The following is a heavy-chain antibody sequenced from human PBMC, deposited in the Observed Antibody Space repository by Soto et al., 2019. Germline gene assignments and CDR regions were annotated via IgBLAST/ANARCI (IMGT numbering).Heavy chain of an antibody. CDR1: GYSFTSYW. D-gene: IGHD3-10*01. J-gene: IGHJ6*02. CDR3: ARHYYGSGTPGGGMDV. CDR2: IYPGDSDT. V-gene: IGHV5-51*01. Sequence: GESLKISCKGSGYSFTSYWIGWMRQMPGKGLEWMGIIYPGDSDTRYSPSFQGQVTISADKSISTAYLQWSSLKASDTAMYYCARHYYGSGTPGGGMDVWGQGTTVTVSS.